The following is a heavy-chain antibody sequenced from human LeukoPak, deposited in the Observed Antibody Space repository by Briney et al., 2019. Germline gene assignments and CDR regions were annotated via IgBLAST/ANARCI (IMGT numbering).Heavy chain of an antibody. CDR3: ARDPPSHRGNSEVGY. D-gene: IGHD4-23*01. V-gene: IGHV4-59*01. CDR1: GGSISSYY. CDR2: IYYSGST. J-gene: IGHJ4*02. Sequence: SSETLSLTCTVSGGSISSYYWSWIRQPPGKGLEWIGYIYYSGSTNYNPSLKSRVTISVDTSKNQFSLKLSSVTAADTAVYYCARDPPSHRGNSEVGYWGQGTLVTVSS.